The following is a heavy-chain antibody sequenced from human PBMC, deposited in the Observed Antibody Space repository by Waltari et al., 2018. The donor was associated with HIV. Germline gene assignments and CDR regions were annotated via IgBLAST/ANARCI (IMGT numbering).Heavy chain of an antibody. CDR1: GGTFSRYA. J-gene: IGHJ6*02. Sequence: VQLVQSGAEVKKPGSSVRVSCKVSGGTFSRYAINWVRQAPRPGLEWMGGIIPAFGTANYAERFQGRVTITADEYTSTAYMDLSSLRSEDTAVYFCARDHRGNKLLYGMDVWGQGTTVTV. V-gene: IGHV1-69*01. CDR3: ARDHRGNKLLYGMDV. CDR2: IIPAFGTA.